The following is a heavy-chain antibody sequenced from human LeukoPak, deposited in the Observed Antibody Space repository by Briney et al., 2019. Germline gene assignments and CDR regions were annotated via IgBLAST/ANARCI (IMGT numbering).Heavy chain of an antibody. V-gene: IGHV3-23*01. CDR2: ISVGGST. Sequence: GGSLRLSCTASGFTFSSYAMSWVRQAPGKGLEWVSAISVGGSTYYADSVKGRFTISRDNSKNTLYLQMNSLRAEDTAVYYCAKGSFSGSSYYYGMDVWGQGTTVTVSS. CDR1: GFTFSSYA. D-gene: IGHD1-26*01. CDR3: AKGSFSGSSYYYGMDV. J-gene: IGHJ6*02.